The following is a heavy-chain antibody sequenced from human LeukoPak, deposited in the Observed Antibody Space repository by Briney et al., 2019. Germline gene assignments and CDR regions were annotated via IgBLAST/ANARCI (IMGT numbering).Heavy chain of an antibody. CDR2: ISGSGGST. Sequence: PGGSLRLSCGASGFTFSNYAMSWVRQAPGKGLEWVSAISGSGGSTYYADSVKGRFTISRDNAKNTPYLQMNSLRAEDTAVYYCARVVWGYYGSGSMTYYFDYWGQGTLVTVSS. D-gene: IGHD3-10*01. CDR1: GFTFSNYA. J-gene: IGHJ4*02. V-gene: IGHV3-23*01. CDR3: ARVVWGYYGSGSMTYYFDY.